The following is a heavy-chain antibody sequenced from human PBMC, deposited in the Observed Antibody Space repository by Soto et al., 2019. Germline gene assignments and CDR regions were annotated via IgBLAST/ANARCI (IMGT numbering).Heavy chain of an antibody. V-gene: IGHV4-59*08. CDR2: IYYSGST. CDR1: GGSISSYY. CDR3: AGPWVFCFIWGSYRRNRLWYFDY. J-gene: IGHJ4*02. D-gene: IGHD3-16*02. Sequence: PSETLSLTCTVSGGSISSYYWSWIRQPPGKGLEWIGYIYYSGSTNHNPPLKSRVTISVDTSKNQFSLKLSSVTAADTAVYYCAGPWVFCFIWGSYRRNRLWYFDYWGQETLVTVSS.